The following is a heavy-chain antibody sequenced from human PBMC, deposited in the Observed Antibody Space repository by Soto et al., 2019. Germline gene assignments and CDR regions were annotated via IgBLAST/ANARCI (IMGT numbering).Heavy chain of an antibody. V-gene: IGHV4-31*03. D-gene: IGHD4-17*01. CDR1: GGSISTGGYY. Sequence: QVQLQESGPGLVEPSQTLSLTCTVSGGSISTGGYYWTWIRQHPGKGLEWIGYIYYSGSTYYNPSLKSRVTISVDTSKNQFSLKLSSVTAADTAVYYCARGLSVTLFDNWGQGTLVTVSS. CDR2: IYYSGST. CDR3: ARGLSVTLFDN. J-gene: IGHJ4*02.